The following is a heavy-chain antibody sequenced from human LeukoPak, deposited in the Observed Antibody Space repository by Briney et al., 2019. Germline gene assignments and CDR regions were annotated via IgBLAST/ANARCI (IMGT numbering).Heavy chain of an antibody. Sequence: GASVKVSCKASGYTFTNYGVNWVRQAPGQGLEWMGWINTYNGDTNYAHELQGRVTMTTDTSTSTAYMELRSLRSDGTAVYYCARGGRYYVDVWGKGTTVIVSS. CDR3: ARGGRYYVDV. D-gene: IGHD3-16*01. CDR2: INTYNGDT. V-gene: IGHV1-18*01. J-gene: IGHJ6*03. CDR1: GYTFTNYG.